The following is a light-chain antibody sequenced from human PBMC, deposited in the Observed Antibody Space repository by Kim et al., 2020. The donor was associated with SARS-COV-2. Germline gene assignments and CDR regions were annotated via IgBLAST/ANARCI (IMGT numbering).Light chain of an antibody. V-gene: IGLV2-11*01. Sequence: QSVTISCTGTSSDVGGYNYVSWYQQHPGKAPKLMIYDVSKRPSGVPDRFSGSKSGNTASLTISGLQAEDEADYYCCSYAGSYRGVFGGGTQLTVL. J-gene: IGLJ2*01. CDR3: CSYAGSYRGV. CDR2: DVS. CDR1: SSDVGGYNY.